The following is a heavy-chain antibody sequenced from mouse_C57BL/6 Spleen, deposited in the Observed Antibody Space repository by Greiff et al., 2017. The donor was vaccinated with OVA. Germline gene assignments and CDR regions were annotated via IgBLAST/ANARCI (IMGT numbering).Heavy chain of an antibody. CDR3: ARKGGNGNPLDY. J-gene: IGHJ2*01. D-gene: IGHD2-1*01. CDR2: IWSGGST. Sequence: QVQLQQSGPGLVQPSQRLSITCTVSGFSLTSYGVHWVRQSPGKGLEWLGVIWSGGSTDYNAAFLTRMSISKDNSKSQVFLKMNSLQADDTALYYCARKGGNGNPLDYWGQGTTLTVSS. V-gene: IGHV2-2*01. CDR1: GFSLTSYG.